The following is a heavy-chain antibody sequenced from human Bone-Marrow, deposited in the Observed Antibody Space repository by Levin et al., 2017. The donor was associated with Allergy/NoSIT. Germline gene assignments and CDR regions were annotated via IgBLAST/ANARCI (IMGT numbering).Heavy chain of an antibody. V-gene: IGHV4-59*01. J-gene: IGHJ6*03. Sequence: MTSETLSLTCTLSGASISDYYWSWIRQSPGKGLEWIGYLHYGGRSNYTPSLRSRVTISVDRSKNQFSLKLRSVTAADTAIYFCARGDVYDFRSGFSHMDVWGRGITVTVSS. CDR2: LHYGGRS. D-gene: IGHD3-3*01. CDR1: GASISDYY. CDR3: ARGDVYDFRSGFSHMDV.